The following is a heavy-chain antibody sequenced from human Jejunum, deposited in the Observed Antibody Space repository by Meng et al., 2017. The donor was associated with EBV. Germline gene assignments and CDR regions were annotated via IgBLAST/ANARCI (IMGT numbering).Heavy chain of an antibody. D-gene: IGHD1-7*01. Sequence: QVQLVQSGAEVKKPGASVKVSCKSSGYTFTTFGIHWVRQAPGQSLEWMGWINIGNGYTKYSQDFQGRVTITRDTSANIAYMDLSSLQSEDSAVYYCARSTVSTTSDFGQWGQGTLVNVSS. CDR3: ARSTVSTTSDFGQ. V-gene: IGHV1-3*04. J-gene: IGHJ4*02. CDR2: INIGNGYT. CDR1: GYTFTTFG.